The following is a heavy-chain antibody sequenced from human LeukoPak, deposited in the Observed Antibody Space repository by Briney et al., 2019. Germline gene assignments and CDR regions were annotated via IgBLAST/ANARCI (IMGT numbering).Heavy chain of an antibody. V-gene: IGHV3-30*18. CDR2: VSNDGINK. D-gene: IGHD4-17*01. Sequence: QPGGSLRLSCAVSEFTFSTHAMHWVRQSPGKGLEWVALVSNDGINKFYADSVKGRFTISRDNSKNTLYLQMNSLRPEDTAVYHYAKDRGYGDYRGEFDYWGQGTLVTVSS. J-gene: IGHJ4*02. CDR3: AKDRGYGDYRGEFDY. CDR1: EFTFSTHA.